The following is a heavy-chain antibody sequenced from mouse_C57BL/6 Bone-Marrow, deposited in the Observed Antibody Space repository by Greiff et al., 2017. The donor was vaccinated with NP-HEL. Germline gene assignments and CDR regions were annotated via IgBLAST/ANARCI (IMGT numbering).Heavy chain of an antibody. CDR2: IDPSDSYT. J-gene: IGHJ3*01. V-gene: IGHV1-69*01. D-gene: IGHD1-2*01. CDR3: ARSGLRHFAY. CDR1: GYTFTSYW. Sequence: QVQLKQPGAELVMPGTSVKLSCKASGYTFTSYWMHWVKQRPGQGLEWIGEIDPSDSYTNYNQKFKGKSTLTVDKSSSTAYMQLSSLTSEDSAVYYCARSGLRHFAYWGQGTLVTVSA.